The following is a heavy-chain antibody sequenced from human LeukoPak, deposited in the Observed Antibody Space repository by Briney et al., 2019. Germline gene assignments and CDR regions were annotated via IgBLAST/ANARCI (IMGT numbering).Heavy chain of an antibody. J-gene: IGHJ4*02. V-gene: IGHV4-34*01. CDR3: AREMATMI. CDR1: GGPFSGYY. Sequence: PSETLSLTCAVYGGPFSGYYWIWIRQPPGKGLEWIGEINHSGSTNYNPSLKSRVTISVDTSKNQFSLKLSSVTAADTAVYYCAREMATMIWGQGTLVTVSS. D-gene: IGHD5-24*01. CDR2: INHSGST.